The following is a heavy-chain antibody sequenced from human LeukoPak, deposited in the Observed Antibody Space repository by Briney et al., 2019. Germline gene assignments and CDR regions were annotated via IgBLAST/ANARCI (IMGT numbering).Heavy chain of an antibody. D-gene: IGHD5-12*01. J-gene: IGHJ4*02. CDR2: IYYSGST. Sequence: SETLSLTCTVSGGSISSSSYYWGWIRQPPGKGLEWIGSIYYSGSTYYNPSLKSRVTISVDTSKNQFSLKLSSVTAADTAVYYCARCREDVVATISDWGQGTLVTVSS. V-gene: IGHV4-39*07. CDR3: ARCREDVVATISD. CDR1: GGSISSSSYY.